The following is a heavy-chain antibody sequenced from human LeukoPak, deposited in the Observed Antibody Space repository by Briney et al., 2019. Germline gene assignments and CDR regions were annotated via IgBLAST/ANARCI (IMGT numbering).Heavy chain of an antibody. CDR1: GGSFSGYY. Sequence: SETLSLTCAVYGGSFSGYYWSWIRQPPGKGLEWIGEINHSGSTNYNPSLKSRVTISVDTSKNQFSLKLSSVTAADTAVYYWARPHDYDSSGYSPFDYWGQGTLVTVSS. CDR3: ARPHDYDSSGYSPFDY. CDR2: INHSGST. J-gene: IGHJ4*02. V-gene: IGHV4-34*01. D-gene: IGHD3-22*01.